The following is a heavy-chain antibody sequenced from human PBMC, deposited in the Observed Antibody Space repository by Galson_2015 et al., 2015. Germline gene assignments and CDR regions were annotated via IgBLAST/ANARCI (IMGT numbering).Heavy chain of an antibody. D-gene: IGHD2-8*01. CDR3: AKGGQFVHQILYQYGMDV. Sequence: SLRLSCAASGFTFSSYAMSWVRQAPGKGLEWVSAISGSGGSTYYADSVKGRFTISRDNSKNTLYLQMNSLRAEDTAVYYCAKGGQFVHQILYQYGMDVWGQGTTVTVSS. CDR2: ISGSGGST. CDR1: GFTFSSYA. J-gene: IGHJ6*02. V-gene: IGHV3-23*01.